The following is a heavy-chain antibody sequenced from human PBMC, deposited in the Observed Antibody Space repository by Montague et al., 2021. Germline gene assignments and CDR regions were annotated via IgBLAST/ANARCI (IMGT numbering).Heavy chain of an antibody. CDR1: GFTFSNYW. D-gene: IGHD2-21*01. V-gene: IGHV3-7*01. CDR2: IKQDGSEK. J-gene: IGHJ4*02. CDR3: ARDQGQGYCGGDCYVGLDY. Sequence: LRLSCAASGFTFSNYWMSWVRQAPGKGLEWVANIKQDGSEKHYVDSVKGRFTISRDNAKNLLYLQMNSLRAEDTAVYFCARDQGQGYCGGDCYVGLDYWGQGTLVTVSS.